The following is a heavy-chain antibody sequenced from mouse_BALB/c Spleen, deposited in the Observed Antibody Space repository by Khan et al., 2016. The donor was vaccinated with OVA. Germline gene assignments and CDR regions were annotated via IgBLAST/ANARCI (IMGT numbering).Heavy chain of an antibody. CDR3: TRDRIDY. Sequence: VQLQQSGAELAKPGASVKMSCKASGYTFTTYWMHWVKQRPGQGLEWIGYINPTSGYTDYNEKFKDRAPLSADKSSSTAYMQLRSLTSEDSAVYYCTRDRIDYWGQGTTLTVSA. J-gene: IGHJ2*01. V-gene: IGHV1-7*01. CDR2: INPTSGYT. CDR1: GYTFTTYW.